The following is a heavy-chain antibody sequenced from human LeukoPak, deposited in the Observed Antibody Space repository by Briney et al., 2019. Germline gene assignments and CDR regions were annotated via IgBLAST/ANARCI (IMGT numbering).Heavy chain of an antibody. CDR1: GFTFSYYH. CDR3: AELGITMIGGV. V-gene: IGHV3-11*04. Sequence: GGSLRLSCAASGFTFSYYHMSWIRQAPGKGLEWVSYISDSGSIIYYADAVKGRFTISRDNAKNSLYLQMSSLRAEDTAVYYCAELGITMIGGVWGKGTTVTISS. J-gene: IGHJ6*04. CDR2: ISDSGSII. D-gene: IGHD3-10*02.